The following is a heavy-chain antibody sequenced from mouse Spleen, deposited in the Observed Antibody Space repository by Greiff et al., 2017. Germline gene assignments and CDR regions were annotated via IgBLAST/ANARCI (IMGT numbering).Heavy chain of an antibody. J-gene: IGHJ1*01. Sequence: VQLQQSGPELVKPGASVKISCKASGYTFTDYYMNWVKQSHGKSLEWIGDINPNNGGTSYNQKFKGKATLTVDKSSSTAYMELRSLTSEDSAVYYCARLWDYYGDYLWYFDVWGAGTTVTVSS. CDR3: ARLWDYYGDYLWYFDV. V-gene: IGHV1-26*01. D-gene: IGHD2-13*01. CDR2: INPNNGGT. CDR1: GYTFTDYY.